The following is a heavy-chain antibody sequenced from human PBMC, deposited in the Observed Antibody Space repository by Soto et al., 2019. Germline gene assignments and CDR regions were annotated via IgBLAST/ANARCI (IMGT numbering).Heavy chain of an antibody. V-gene: IGHV3-23*01. J-gene: IGHJ1*01. CDR2: ISGSGGST. CDR1: GFTFSSYA. D-gene: IGHD3-22*01. CDR3: ATGRGYYPGYFQH. Sequence: PGGSLRLSCAASGFTFSSYAVSWVRQAPGKGLEWVSAISGSGGSTYYADSVKGRFTISRDNSKNTLYLQMNSLRAEDTAVYYCATGRGYYPGYFQHWGQGTLVTVSS.